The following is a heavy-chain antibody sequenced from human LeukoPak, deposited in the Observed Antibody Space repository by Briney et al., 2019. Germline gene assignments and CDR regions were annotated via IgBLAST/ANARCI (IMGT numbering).Heavy chain of an antibody. J-gene: IGHJ3*02. V-gene: IGHV4-34*01. CDR1: GGSISSYY. CDR2: INHSGST. CDR3: ARARRRSSGYSGRAFDI. Sequence: SETLSLTCTVSGGSISSYYWSWIRQPPGKGLEWIGEINHSGSTNYNPSLKSRVTISVDTSKNQFSLKLSSVTAADTAVYYCARARRRSSGYSGRAFDIWGQGTMVTVSS. D-gene: IGHD3-22*01.